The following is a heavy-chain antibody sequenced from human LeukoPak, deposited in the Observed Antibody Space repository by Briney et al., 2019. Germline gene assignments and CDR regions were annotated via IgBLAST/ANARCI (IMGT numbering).Heavy chain of an antibody. CDR2: ISGSGGGT. V-gene: IGHV3-23*01. Sequence: PGGSLRLSCAASGFTFSNYAMSWVRQAPGKGLEWVSIISGSGGGTYYADSVKGRFTISRDNSKNTLYLQMNSLRAEDTAVYYCAKDTRYDILTGYYSHFDYWGQGTLVTVSS. J-gene: IGHJ4*02. D-gene: IGHD3-9*01. CDR3: AKDTRYDILTGYYSHFDY. CDR1: GFTFSNYA.